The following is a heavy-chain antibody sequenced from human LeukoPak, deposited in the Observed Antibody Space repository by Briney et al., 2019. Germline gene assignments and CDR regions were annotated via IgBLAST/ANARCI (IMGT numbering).Heavy chain of an antibody. J-gene: IGHJ5*02. Sequence: SETLSLTCTVSGGSISYFYWGWIRQPPGKGLEWIGSIYHSGSTYYNPSLKSRVTISVDTSKNQFSLKLSSVTAADTAVYFCARAYRSSWYANWFDPWGQGTLVTVSS. CDR1: GGSISYFY. D-gene: IGHD6-13*01. CDR3: ARAYRSSWYANWFDP. CDR2: IYHSGST. V-gene: IGHV4-38-2*02.